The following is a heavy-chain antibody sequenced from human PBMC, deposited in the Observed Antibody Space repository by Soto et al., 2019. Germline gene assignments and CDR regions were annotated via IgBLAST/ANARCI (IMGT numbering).Heavy chain of an antibody. J-gene: IGHJ4*02. V-gene: IGHV3-11*01. CDR3: ARVRRDSSGSYYFDY. Sequence: SLRLSFAASGFLLSDYYVSWIGQAPGEGLEWVSYISSSGSTTHYADSVKGRFTISKDNAKNSVYLQMNSLRAEDTAVYYCARVRRDSSGSYYFDYWGQGTLVTVSS. CDR1: GFLLSDYY. D-gene: IGHD3-22*01. CDR2: ISSSGSTT.